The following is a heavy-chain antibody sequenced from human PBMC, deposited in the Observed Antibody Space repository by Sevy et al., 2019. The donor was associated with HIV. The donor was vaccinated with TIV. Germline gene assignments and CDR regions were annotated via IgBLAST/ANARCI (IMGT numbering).Heavy chain of an antibody. CDR1: GFTFDTYW. Sequence: RSLRLSCAASGFTFDTYWMQWVRQAPGKGLEWVANIRQDGGEIYDSDSVKGRFTISRDNAKESLFLQMTNLKVEDSGTYYCARRFFDVWGQGVLVTVSS. CDR2: IRQDGGEI. V-gene: IGHV3-7*01. J-gene: IGHJ4*02. CDR3: ARRFFDV. D-gene: IGHD3-16*01.